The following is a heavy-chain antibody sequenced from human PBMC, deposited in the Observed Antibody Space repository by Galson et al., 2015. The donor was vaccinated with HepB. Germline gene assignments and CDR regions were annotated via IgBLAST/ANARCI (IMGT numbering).Heavy chain of an antibody. V-gene: IGHV3-15*07. CDR3: TTQGQSSSWHEGNYFDY. J-gene: IGHJ4*02. CDR1: GFTFSNAW. D-gene: IGHD6-13*01. CDR2: IKSKTDGGTT. Sequence: SLRLSCAASGFTFSNAWMNWVRQAPGKGLEWVGRIKSKTDGGTTDYAAPVKGRFTISRDESKNTLYLQMNSLKTEDTAVYYCTTQGQSSSWHEGNYFDYWAREPWSPSPQ.